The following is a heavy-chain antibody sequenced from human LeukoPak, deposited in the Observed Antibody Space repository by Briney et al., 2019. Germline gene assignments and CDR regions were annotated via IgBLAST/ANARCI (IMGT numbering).Heavy chain of an antibody. J-gene: IGHJ4*02. CDR2: IRSKAYGGTT. CDR3: TRDQTPYY. V-gene: IGHV3-49*03. Sequence: GGSLRLSCTTSGFTFGDYATSWFRQAPGKGLEWVGFIRSKAYGGTTEYAASVKGRFTISRDDSNSIAYLEMDSLKTDDTAVYYCTRDQTPYYWGQGTLVTVSS. CDR1: GFTFGDYA.